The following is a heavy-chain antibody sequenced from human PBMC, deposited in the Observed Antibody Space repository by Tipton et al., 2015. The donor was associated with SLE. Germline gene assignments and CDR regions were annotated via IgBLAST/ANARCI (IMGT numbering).Heavy chain of an antibody. CDR2: INHSGST. J-gene: IGHJ3*02. CDR3: ARGSSLAAFDI. CDR1: GGSFSGYY. Sequence: TLSLTCAVYGGSFSGYYWSWIRQPPGKGLEWIGEINHSGSTNYSPSLKSRVTISVDTSKNQFSLKLSSVTAADTAVYYCARGSSLAAFDIWGQGTMVSVSS. V-gene: IGHV4-34*01.